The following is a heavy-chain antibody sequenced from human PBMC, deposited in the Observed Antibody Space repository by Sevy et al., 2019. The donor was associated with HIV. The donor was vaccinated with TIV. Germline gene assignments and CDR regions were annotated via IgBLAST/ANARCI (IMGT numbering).Heavy chain of an antibody. CDR2: IYYSGST. CDR3: ARFGPSVRGGFAY. Sequence: SETLSLTCTVSGGCISSSSYYWGWIRQPPGKGLEWIGSIYYSGSTYYNPSLKSRVTISVDTSKNQFSLKLSSVTAADTAVYYCARFGPSVRGGFAYWGQGSLVTVSS. J-gene: IGHJ4*02. D-gene: IGHD3-10*01. CDR1: GGCISSSSYY. V-gene: IGHV4-39*01.